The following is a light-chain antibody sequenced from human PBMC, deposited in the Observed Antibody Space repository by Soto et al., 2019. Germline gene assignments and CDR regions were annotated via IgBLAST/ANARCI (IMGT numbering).Light chain of an antibody. CDR3: SSYTSSGTPVI. V-gene: IGLV2-14*01. Sequence: QSALTQPASVSGSPGQSITISCTGTSSDVGGYNYVSWYQQHPGKAPKRMIYDVSNRPSGVSNRFSGAKSGNTASLTSSGLQAEDEADYYCSSYTSSGTPVIFGGGTKLTVL. CDR1: SSDVGGYNY. CDR2: DVS. J-gene: IGLJ2*01.